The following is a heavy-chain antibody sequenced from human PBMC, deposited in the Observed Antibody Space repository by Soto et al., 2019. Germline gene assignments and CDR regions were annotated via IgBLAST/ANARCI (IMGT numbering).Heavy chain of an antibody. D-gene: IGHD1-20*01. Sequence: ASVKVSCKASGYTFTSYYMHWVLQAPGQGLEWMGIINPSGGSTSYAQKFQGRVTMTRDTSTSTVYMELSSLRSEDTAVYYCARDLRINGMDVWGQGTTVTVSS. CDR2: INPSGGST. CDR1: GYTFTSYY. J-gene: IGHJ6*02. V-gene: IGHV1-46*01. CDR3: ARDLRINGMDV.